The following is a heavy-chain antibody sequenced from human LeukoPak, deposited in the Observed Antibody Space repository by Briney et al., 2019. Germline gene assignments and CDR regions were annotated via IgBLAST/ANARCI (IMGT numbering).Heavy chain of an antibody. J-gene: IGHJ4*02. V-gene: IGHV3-21*01. CDR2: ISSNSSYI. D-gene: IGHD3-10*01. Sequence: GGSLRLSCAASGFTFSSYSMNWVRQAPGKGLEWVSSISSNSSYINYADSVKGRFTISRDNAKNSLYLQMNSLRAEDTAVYYCASLVTHSSGSQPLFDYWGQGTLVTVSS. CDR1: GFTFSSYS. CDR3: ASLVTHSSGSQPLFDY.